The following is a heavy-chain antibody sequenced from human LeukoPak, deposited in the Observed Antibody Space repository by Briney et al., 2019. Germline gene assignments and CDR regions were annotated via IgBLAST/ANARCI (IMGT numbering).Heavy chain of an antibody. Sequence: GGSLRLSCAASGFTFSSYAMSWVRQAPGKGLEWVGRIKSKTDGGTTDYAAPVKGRFTISRDDSKNTLYLQMNSLKTEDTAVYYCTTPYCYDSSGYSRDYWGQGTLVTVSS. J-gene: IGHJ4*02. CDR2: IKSKTDGGTT. CDR3: TTPYCYDSSGYSRDY. V-gene: IGHV3-15*01. CDR1: GFTFSSYA. D-gene: IGHD3-22*01.